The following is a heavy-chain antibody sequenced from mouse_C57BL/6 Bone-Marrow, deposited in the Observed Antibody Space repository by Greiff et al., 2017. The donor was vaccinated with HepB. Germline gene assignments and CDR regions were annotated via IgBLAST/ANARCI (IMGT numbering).Heavy chain of an antibody. CDR2: IYPRSGNT. Sequence: QVHVKQSGAELARPGASVKLSCKASGYTFTSYGISWVKQRTGQGLEWIGEIYPRSGNTYYNEKFKGKATLTADKSSSTAYMELRSLTSDDSAVYFCAREGRQGGFDYWGQGTTLTVSS. CDR3: AREGRQGGFDY. CDR1: GYTFTSYG. J-gene: IGHJ2*01. D-gene: IGHD3-2*01. V-gene: IGHV1-81*01.